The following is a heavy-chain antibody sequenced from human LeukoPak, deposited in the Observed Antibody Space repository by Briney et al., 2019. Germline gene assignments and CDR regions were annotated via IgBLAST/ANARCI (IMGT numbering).Heavy chain of an antibody. CDR1: GFIFRNYG. Sequence: GGSLRLSCAGSGFIFRNYGMHWVRQAPGQGLEWVAVISDGGTHLYYADSVKGRFTISRDNSESTMYLQMNSLRVEDTAVYYCARETMIVGYYFDYWGQGTLVTVSS. J-gene: IGHJ4*02. D-gene: IGHD3-22*01. CDR2: ISDGGTHL. CDR3: ARETMIVGYYFDY. V-gene: IGHV3-30*03.